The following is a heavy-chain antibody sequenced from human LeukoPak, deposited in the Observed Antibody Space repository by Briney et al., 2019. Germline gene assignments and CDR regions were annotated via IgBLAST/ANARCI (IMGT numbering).Heavy chain of an antibody. J-gene: IGHJ6*02. Sequence: PSEPLSLLCTVSGGSLCSYYWSWLRQPPGEGLVCVGYIYYSGSTIYHPSLKSRVTISVDTSKNQFSLKLSSVTAADTSVYYCARLLYRYGLYYGMDVWGQGTTVTVSS. D-gene: IGHD5-18*01. CDR3: ARLLYRYGLYYGMDV. CDR1: GGSLCSYY. V-gene: IGHV4-59*08. CDR2: IYYSGST.